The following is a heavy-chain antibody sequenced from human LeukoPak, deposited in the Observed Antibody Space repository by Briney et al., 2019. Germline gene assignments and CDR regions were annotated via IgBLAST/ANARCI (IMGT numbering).Heavy chain of an antibody. J-gene: IGHJ4*02. D-gene: IGHD3-3*01. CDR3: AREIRFLEWLPNCFDY. Sequence: GGSLRLSCAASGFTFSSYSMNWVRQAPGKGLEWVSYISSSSSTIYYADSVKGRFTISRDNAKNSLYLQMNSLRAEDTAVYYCAREIRFLEWLPNCFDYWGQGTLVTVSS. CDR1: GFTFSSYS. CDR2: ISSSSSTI. V-gene: IGHV3-48*01.